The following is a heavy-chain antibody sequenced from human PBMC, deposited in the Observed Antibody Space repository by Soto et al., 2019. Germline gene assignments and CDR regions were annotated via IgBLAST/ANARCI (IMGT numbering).Heavy chain of an antibody. CDR1: GFTFSSYS. D-gene: IGHD2-8*01. CDR2: ISSSSSTI. Sequence: PGGSLRLSCAASGFTFSSYSMNWVRQAPGKGLEWVSYISSSSSTIYYADSVKGRFTISRDNAKNSLYLQMNSLRAEDTAVYYCARAVNAIGYWGQGTLVTVSS. CDR3: ARAVNAIGY. V-gene: IGHV3-48*01. J-gene: IGHJ4*02.